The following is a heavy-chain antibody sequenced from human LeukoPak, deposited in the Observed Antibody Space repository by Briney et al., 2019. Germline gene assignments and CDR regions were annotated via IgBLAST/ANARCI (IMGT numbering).Heavy chain of an antibody. CDR3: ARDPAAAGRAFDY. D-gene: IGHD6-13*01. V-gene: IGHV1-2*02. CDR2: INPNSGGT. J-gene: IGHJ4*02. Sequence: ASVKVSCKASGYTFTGYYMHWVRQAPGQGLEWMGWINPNSGGTNYAQKFQGRVTMTRDTSISTAYMELSRLRSDDTAVYYCARDPAAAGRAFDYWGQGTLVTVSS. CDR1: GYTFTGYY.